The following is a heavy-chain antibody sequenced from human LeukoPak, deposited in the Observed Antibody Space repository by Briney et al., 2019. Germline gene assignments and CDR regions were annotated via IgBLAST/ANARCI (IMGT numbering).Heavy chain of an antibody. CDR1: GYTFTGYY. CDR2: INPNSGGT. V-gene: IGHV1-2*06. J-gene: IGHJ4*02. CDR3: ARVTTPRGAALYY. Sequence: ASVKVSCKASGYTFTGYYMHWVRQAPGQGLEWMGRINPNSGGTNYAQKFQGRVTMTRDTSISTAYMELSRLRSDDTAVYYCARVTTPRGAALYYWGQGTLVTVSS. D-gene: IGHD6-6*01.